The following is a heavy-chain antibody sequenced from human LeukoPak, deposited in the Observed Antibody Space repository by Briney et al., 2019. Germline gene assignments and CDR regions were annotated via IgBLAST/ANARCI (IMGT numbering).Heavy chain of an antibody. CDR2: ISGSGGST. J-gene: IGHJ4*02. CDR3: AISIYDFWSGYRYY. CDR1: GFTFSSYA. V-gene: IGHV3-23*01. Sequence: GGSLRLSCAASGFTFSSYAMSWVRQAPGKGLEWVSAISGSGGSTYYADSMKGRFTISRDNSKNTPYLQMNSLRAEDTAVYYCAISIYDFWSGYRYYWGQGTLVTVSS. D-gene: IGHD3-3*01.